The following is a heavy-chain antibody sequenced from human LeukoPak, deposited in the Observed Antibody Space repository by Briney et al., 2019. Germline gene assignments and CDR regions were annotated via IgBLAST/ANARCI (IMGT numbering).Heavy chain of an antibody. CDR1: GFTFSSYA. J-gene: IGHJ6*02. CDR2: ISGSGGST. CDR3: ARMSTMVRGMPREMDV. V-gene: IGHV3-23*01. D-gene: IGHD3-10*01. Sequence: PGGSLRLSCAASGFTFSSYAMSWVRQAPGKGLEWVSAISGSGGSTYYADSVKGWFTISRDNAKNSLYLQMNSLRAEDTAVYYCARMSTMVRGMPREMDVWGQGTTVTVSS.